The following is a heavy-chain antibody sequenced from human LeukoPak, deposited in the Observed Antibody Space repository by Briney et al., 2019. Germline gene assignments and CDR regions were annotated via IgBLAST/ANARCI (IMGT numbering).Heavy chain of an antibody. J-gene: IGHJ3*02. Sequence: SETLSLTCTVSGDSFTSVTDYWAWIRQPPGKGLEWIASGDYSGGTYYNPSLESRVAISADMSKNQISLKLTSVTGADTAVYYCARTSSSAAFDIWGQGTMVTVSS. D-gene: IGHD6-6*01. V-gene: IGHV4-39*07. CDR1: GDSFTSVTDY. CDR2: GDYSGGT. CDR3: ARTSSSAAFDI.